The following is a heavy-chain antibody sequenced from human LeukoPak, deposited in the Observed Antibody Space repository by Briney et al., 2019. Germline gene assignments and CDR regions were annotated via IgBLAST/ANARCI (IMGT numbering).Heavy chain of an antibody. V-gene: IGHV4-30-2*01. CDR3: ARGGDYFDS. CDR2: IYHTGTT. CDR1: GDSISSGGYS. Sequence: SETLSLTCAVPGDSISSGGYSWSWLRQPPGKGLEWIGYIYHTGTTYSTPSLKSRVTISVDKSKNQFSLKLTSLTAADTAVYFCARGGDYFDSWGQGTLVTVSS. J-gene: IGHJ4*02.